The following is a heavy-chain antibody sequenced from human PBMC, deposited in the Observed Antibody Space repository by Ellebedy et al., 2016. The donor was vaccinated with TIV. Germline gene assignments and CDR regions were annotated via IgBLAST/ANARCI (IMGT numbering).Heavy chain of an antibody. D-gene: IGHD3/OR15-3a*01. Sequence: AASVKVSCKASGDTFSSYALSWVRQAPGQGLEWMGGFIPIFGSPNYAQKFQGRVTITADKSTSTAYMELSSLRSEDTAVYFCARDLDFNYFDYWGQGTLVTVSS. CDR2: FIPIFGSP. CDR1: GDTFSSYA. V-gene: IGHV1-69*06. J-gene: IGHJ4*02. CDR3: ARDLDFNYFDY.